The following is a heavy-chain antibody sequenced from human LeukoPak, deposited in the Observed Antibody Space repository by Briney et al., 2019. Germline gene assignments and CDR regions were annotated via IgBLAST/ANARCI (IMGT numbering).Heavy chain of an antibody. CDR2: MNPNSGNT. V-gene: IGHV1-8*03. CDR1: GYTFTSYD. D-gene: IGHD3-16*02. CDR3: ARAYYDYVWGSYRLMAFDI. J-gene: IGHJ3*02. Sequence: ASVKVSCKASGYTFTSYDINWVRQATGQGLEWMGRMNPNSGNTGYAQKFQGRVTITRDTSISTAYMELSSLRSEDTAVYYCARAYYDYVWGSYRLMAFDIWGQGTMVTVSS.